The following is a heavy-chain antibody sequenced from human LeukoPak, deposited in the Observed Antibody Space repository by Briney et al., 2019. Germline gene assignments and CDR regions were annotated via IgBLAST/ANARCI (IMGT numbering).Heavy chain of an antibody. V-gene: IGHV3-23*01. CDR1: GFTFSNYA. J-gene: IGHJ3*02. D-gene: IGHD3-3*01. CDR2: ISGSGGST. CDR3: AKPITISGATDGFDI. Sequence: GGSLRLSCAASGFTFSNYAMTWVRQAPGKGLEWVSAISGSGGSTYYADSVKGRFTISRDNSKNTLYLQVNSLRAEDTAVYYCAKPITISGATDGFDIWGQGAKVTVSS.